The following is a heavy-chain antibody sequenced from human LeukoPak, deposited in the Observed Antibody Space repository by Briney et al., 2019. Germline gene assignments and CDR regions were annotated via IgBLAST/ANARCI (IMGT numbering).Heavy chain of an antibody. CDR1: GGSFSGYY. J-gene: IGHJ5*02. Sequence: SETLSLTCAVYGGSFSGYYWSWIRQPPGKGLEWIGEINHSGSTKYNPSLKSRVTISVDTSKNQVSLKLTSVAAADTAIYYCSCSGGSCYSRDDPVPWGQGTLVTVSS. D-gene: IGHD2-15*01. CDR3: SCSGGSCYSRDDPVP. CDR2: INHSGST. V-gene: IGHV4-34*01.